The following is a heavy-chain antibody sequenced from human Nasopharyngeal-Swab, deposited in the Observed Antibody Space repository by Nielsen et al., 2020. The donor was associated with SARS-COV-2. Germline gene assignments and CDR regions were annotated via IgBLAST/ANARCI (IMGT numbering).Heavy chain of an antibody. CDR1: GYSFTTYW. V-gene: IGHV5-51*01. CDR3: ARPMRPMGHYYFGMDV. D-gene: IGHD1-26*01. Sequence: KVSCKGSGYSFTTYWLGWLRQMPGKGLEWMGIIYPGDSNTRYSPSFQGQVTISVDKYSSTAYLQWSSLKASDTAIYYCARPMRPMGHYYFGMDVWGQGTTVTVSS. CDR2: IYPGDSNT. J-gene: IGHJ6*02.